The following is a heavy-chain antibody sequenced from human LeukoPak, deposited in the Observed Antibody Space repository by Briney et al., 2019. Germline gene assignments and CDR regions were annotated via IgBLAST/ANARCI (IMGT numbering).Heavy chain of an antibody. D-gene: IGHD3-9*01. CDR3: TPLTGPFDY. CDR1: GFTFSGYA. J-gene: IGHJ4*02. CDR2: IKSKAEGGTT. Sequence: GGSLRLSCAASGFTFSGYAMSWVRLAPGEGLEWVGRIKSKAEGGTTDHAAPVKGRFTISRDDSKNTLYLQMNSLKIEDTAVYYCTPLTGPFDYWGQGTLVTVSS. V-gene: IGHV3-15*01.